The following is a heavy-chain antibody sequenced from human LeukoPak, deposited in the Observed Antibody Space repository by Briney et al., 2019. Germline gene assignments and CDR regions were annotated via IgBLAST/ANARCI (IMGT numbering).Heavy chain of an antibody. CDR3: ARVRTAVAGTSGAYYFDY. J-gene: IGHJ4*02. CDR1: GGSISSYY. CDR2: IYYSGST. Sequence: SETLSLTCTVSGGSISSYYWSWIRQPPGKGLEWIGYIYYSGSTNYNPSLKSRVTISVDTSKNQFSLKLSSVTAADTAVYYCARVRTAVAGTSGAYYFDYWGQGTLVTVCS. V-gene: IGHV4-59*01. D-gene: IGHD6-19*01.